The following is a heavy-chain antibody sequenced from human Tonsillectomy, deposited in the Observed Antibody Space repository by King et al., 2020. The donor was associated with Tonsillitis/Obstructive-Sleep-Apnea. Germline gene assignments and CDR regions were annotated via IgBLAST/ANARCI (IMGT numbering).Heavy chain of an antibody. CDR3: VHLPEWELLGGVIDY. D-gene: IGHD1-26*01. Sequence: TLQESGPTLVKPTQTLTLTCTFSGFSLSTSGVGVGWIRQPPGKALEWLALIYWDDDKRYSPSLKSRLTIPKDTSKDQVVLTMTNMDPVDTATYYCVHLPEWELLGGVIDYWGQGTLVTVSS. CDR2: IYWDDDK. V-gene: IGHV2-5*02. CDR1: GFSLSTSGVG. J-gene: IGHJ4*02.